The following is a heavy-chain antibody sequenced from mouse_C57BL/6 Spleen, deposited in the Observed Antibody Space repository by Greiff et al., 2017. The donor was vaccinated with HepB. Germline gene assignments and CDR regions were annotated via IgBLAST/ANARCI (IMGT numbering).Heavy chain of an antibody. CDR2: IWSGGST. CDR1: GFSLTSYG. D-gene: IGHD2-1*01. CDR3: ARTLYYGPYYYAMDY. V-gene: IGHV2-2*01. J-gene: IGHJ4*01. Sequence: VQLVESGPGLVQPSQSLSITCTVSGFSLTSYGVHWVRQSPGKGLEWLGVIWSGGSTDYNAAFISRLSISKDNSKSQVFFKMNSLQADDTAIYYCARTLYYGPYYYAMDYWGQGTSVTVSS.